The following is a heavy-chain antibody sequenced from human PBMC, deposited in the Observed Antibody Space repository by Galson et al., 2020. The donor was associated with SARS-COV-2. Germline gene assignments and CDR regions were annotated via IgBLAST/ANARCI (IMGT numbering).Heavy chain of an antibody. Sequence: DSVRGRFTISRDDSKDTVYLQMNSLRADDTAVYYCATRLVHHYDYWGQGTLVTVSS. V-gene: IGHV3-23*01. J-gene: IGHJ4*02. D-gene: IGHD6-19*01. CDR3: ATRLVHHYDY.